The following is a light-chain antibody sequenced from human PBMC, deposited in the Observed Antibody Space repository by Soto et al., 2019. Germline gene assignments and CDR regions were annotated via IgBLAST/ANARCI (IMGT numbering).Light chain of an antibody. V-gene: IGKV3-20*01. CDR2: GAL. J-gene: IGKJ2*01. Sequence: EIVLTQSPGTLSLSPGETATLSCRASQSVSRSYLAWYQQKPGQAPRLLIYGALNRATGIPDRFSASGSETDFTLTISRLAPEDFAMYYCQQYGSSPPYTFGQGTKLEIK. CDR1: QSVSRSY. CDR3: QQYGSSPPYT.